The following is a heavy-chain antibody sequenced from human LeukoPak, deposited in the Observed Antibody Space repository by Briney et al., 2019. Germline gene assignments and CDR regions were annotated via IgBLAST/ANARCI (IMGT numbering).Heavy chain of an antibody. Sequence: GGSLRLSCAASGFTFSSYGMHWVRQAPGKGLEWVAVIWYDGSNKYYADSVKGRFTISRDNSKNTLYLQMNSLRAEDTAVYYCATHSTITMVRGARDYWGQGTLVTVSS. D-gene: IGHD3-10*01. CDR1: GFTFSSYG. CDR2: IWYDGSNK. CDR3: ATHSTITMVRGARDY. V-gene: IGHV3-33*01. J-gene: IGHJ4*02.